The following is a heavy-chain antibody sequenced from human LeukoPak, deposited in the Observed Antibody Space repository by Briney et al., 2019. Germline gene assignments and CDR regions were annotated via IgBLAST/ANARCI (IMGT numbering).Heavy chain of an antibody. D-gene: IGHD3-3*01. CDR2: IIPIFGTA. V-gene: IGHV1-69*13. J-gene: IGHJ5*02. CDR1: GGTFSSYA. Sequence: SVKVSCKASGGTFSSYAISWVRQAPGQGLEWMGGIIPIFGTANYAQKFQGRVTITADESTSTAYMERSSLRSEDTAVYYCARVERYYVFWSGYYTRWFDPWGQGTLVTVSS. CDR3: ARVERYYVFWSGYYTRWFDP.